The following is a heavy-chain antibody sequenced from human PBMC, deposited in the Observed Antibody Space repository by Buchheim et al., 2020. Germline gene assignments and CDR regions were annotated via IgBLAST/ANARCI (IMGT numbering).Heavy chain of an antibody. V-gene: IGHV4-59*08. CDR1: GGSIRSNY. CDR2: IYYSGST. J-gene: IGHJ4*02. Sequence: QVQLQESGPGLVKPSETLSLPCSVSGGSIRSNYWSWIRQPPGKGLEWIGYIYYSGSTNYNLSLKSRVTISVDTSKNQFSLQLRSVTAADTAVYYCARIVSAPLTVSGGFDHWGQG. D-gene: IGHD6-19*01. CDR3: ARIVSAPLTVSGGFDH.